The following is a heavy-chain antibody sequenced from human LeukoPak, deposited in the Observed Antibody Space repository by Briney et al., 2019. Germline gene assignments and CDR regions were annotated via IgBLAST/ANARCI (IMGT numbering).Heavy chain of an antibody. CDR1: GGSISSSSYY. J-gene: IGHJ1*01. V-gene: IGHV4-39*07. D-gene: IGHD1-26*01. Sequence: SETLSLTCTVSGGSISSSSYYWGWIRQPPGKGLEWIGSIYYSGSTYYNPSLKSRVTISVDRSKNQFSLKLSSVTAADTAVYYCATSIVGLTYDEHFQHWGQGTLVTVSS. CDR3: ATSIVGLTYDEHFQH. CDR2: IYYSGST.